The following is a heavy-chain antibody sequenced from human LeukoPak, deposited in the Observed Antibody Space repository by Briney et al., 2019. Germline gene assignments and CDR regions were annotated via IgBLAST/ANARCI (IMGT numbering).Heavy chain of an antibody. CDR2: IKEDGSEK. CDR1: GFTFSTYW. D-gene: IGHD3-22*01. V-gene: IGHV3-7*01. Sequence: GSLRLSCAASGFTFSTYWMSWVRQAPGKGLEWVANIKEDGSEKYYGDSVKGRFTISRDIAKNSLYLEMNSLRVEDTAVYYCARDSSGYQWGQGTLVTVSS. J-gene: IGHJ4*02. CDR3: ARDSSGYQ.